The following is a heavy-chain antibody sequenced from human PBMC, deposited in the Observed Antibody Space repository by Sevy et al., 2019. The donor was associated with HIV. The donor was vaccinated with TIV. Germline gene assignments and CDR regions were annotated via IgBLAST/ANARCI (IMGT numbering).Heavy chain of an antibody. CDR3: ARHCGSTSCSHAFDI. Sequence: SETLSLTCAVYGGSFSGYYWSWIRQPPGKGMEWIGEINHSGSTNYNPSLKSRVTISVDTSKNQFSLKLSSVTAADTDVYYCARHCGSTSCSHAFDIWGQGTMVTVSS. CDR1: GGSFSGYY. D-gene: IGHD2-2*01. J-gene: IGHJ3*02. CDR2: INHSGST. V-gene: IGHV4-34*01.